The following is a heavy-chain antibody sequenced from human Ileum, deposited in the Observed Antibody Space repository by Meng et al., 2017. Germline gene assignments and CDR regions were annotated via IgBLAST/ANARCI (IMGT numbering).Heavy chain of an antibody. CDR2: IPHSGSA. Sequence: QVQLQGAGPGLVRPSGTLSLTCAVSSGSISSNTYWSWVRQPPGKGLEWIGQIPHSGSAYYNPSLKSRVTMSVDKSKSQFSLMLTSVTAADTAIYYCARHGGYSQDFWGQGTLVTVSS. V-gene: IGHV4-4*02. D-gene: IGHD4-23*01. CDR3: ARHGGYSQDF. J-gene: IGHJ4*02. CDR1: SGSISSNTY.